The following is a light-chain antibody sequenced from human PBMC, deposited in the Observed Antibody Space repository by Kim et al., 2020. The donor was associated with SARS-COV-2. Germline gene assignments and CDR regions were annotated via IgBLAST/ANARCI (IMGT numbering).Light chain of an antibody. Sequence: ASVEDRVTITCRASQVISHYLAWYQQKPGKVPKLLIYAASTLQSGVPSRFSGSGSGTDFTLTIISLQPEDVATYYCQKYNSAPLTFGGGTKVDIK. J-gene: IGKJ4*01. V-gene: IGKV1-27*01. CDR2: AAS. CDR1: QVISHY. CDR3: QKYNSAPLT.